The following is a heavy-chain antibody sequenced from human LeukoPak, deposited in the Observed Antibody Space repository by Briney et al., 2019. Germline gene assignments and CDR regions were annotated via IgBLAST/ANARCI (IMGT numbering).Heavy chain of an antibody. D-gene: IGHD4-17*01. CDR2: IYYSGST. J-gene: IGHJ2*01. Sequence: PSETLSLTCTVSGGSISSYYWSWIRQPPGKGLEWIGYIYYSGSTNYNPSLKSRVTISVDTSKNQFSLKLSSVTAADTAVYYCARGPTTSHWYFDLWGRGTLVTVSS. V-gene: IGHV4-59*01. CDR3: ARGPTTSHWYFDL. CDR1: GGSISSYY.